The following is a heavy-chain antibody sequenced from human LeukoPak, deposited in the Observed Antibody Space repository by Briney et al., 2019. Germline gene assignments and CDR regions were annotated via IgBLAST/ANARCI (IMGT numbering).Heavy chain of an antibody. J-gene: IGHJ4*02. Sequence: GGSLRLSCAASGFTFSSYGMHWVRQAPGKGLEWVAFIRYDGSNKYYADSEKGRFTISRDNSKNTLYLQMNSLRAEDTAVYYWAKDLAVAGTGPDYWGQGTLVTV. V-gene: IGHV3-30*02. CDR3: AKDLAVAGTGPDY. CDR2: IRYDGSNK. D-gene: IGHD6-13*01. CDR1: GFTFSSYG.